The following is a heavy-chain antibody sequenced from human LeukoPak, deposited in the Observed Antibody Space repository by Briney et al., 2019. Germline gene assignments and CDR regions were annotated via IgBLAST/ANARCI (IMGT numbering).Heavy chain of an antibody. CDR3: ETQRGVYAISFDY. CDR1: GGSISSSSYY. J-gene: IGHJ4*02. D-gene: IGHD2-8*01. Sequence: SETLSLTCTVSGGSISSSSYYWGWIRQPPGKGLEWIGSIYYSGSTYYNPSLKSRVTISVDTSKNQFSLKLSSVTAADTAVYYCETQRGVYAISFDYWGQGTLFTVSS. CDR2: IYYSGST. V-gene: IGHV4-39*01.